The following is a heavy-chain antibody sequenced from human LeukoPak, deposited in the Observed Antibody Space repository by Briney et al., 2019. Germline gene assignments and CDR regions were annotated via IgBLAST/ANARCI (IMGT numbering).Heavy chain of an antibody. CDR2: IYYSGRT. V-gene: IGHV4-39*01. D-gene: IGHD6-13*01. CDR3: ARHPGITAAGTGFDI. J-gene: IGHJ3*02. Sequence: SDTLSLTCTVSGGSISSSTSYWRWIRQPPGKGLEWIGSIYYSGRTYYNPSLKSRLTISVDTSKNQFSLKLSSVTAADTAVYYCARHPGITAAGTGFDIWGQGTMVTVSS. CDR1: GGSISSSTSY.